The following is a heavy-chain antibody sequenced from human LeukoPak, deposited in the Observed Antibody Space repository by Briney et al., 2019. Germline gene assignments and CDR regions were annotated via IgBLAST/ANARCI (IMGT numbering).Heavy chain of an antibody. CDR1: GGSMSDYY. Sequence: SETLSLTCTVSGGSMSDYYWGWIRQPPGKRLEWIGHIYYSGSAYYNPSLKSRVTISIDTSKNQFSLRLTSVTAADTAIYYCARRGYFDYWGQGILVTVSA. V-gene: IGHV4-59*08. CDR2: IYYSGSA. CDR3: ARRGYFDY. J-gene: IGHJ4*02.